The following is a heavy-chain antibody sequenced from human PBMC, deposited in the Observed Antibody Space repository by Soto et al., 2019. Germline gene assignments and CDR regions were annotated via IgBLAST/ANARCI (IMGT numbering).Heavy chain of an antibody. CDR3: ARPRTTAGSDAFDI. Sequence: QVQLVQSGAEVKKPGSSVKVSCKASGVSFSRYAISWVRQAPGQGLEWMGGIIPIFGTTNYAQKFQGRVTITADESTNTAYMELSSLTSEDTAVYYCARPRTTAGSDAFDIWCQGTMGTVSS. CDR2: IIPIFGTT. CDR1: GVSFSRYA. V-gene: IGHV1-69*01. J-gene: IGHJ3*02. D-gene: IGHD2-15*01.